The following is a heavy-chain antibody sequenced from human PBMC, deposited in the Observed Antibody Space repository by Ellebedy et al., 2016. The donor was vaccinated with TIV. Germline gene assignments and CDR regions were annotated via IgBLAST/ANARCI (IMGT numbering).Heavy chain of an antibody. Sequence: GESLKISCAASGFTFSSYGMHWVRQAPGKGLEWVAVIWYDGSNKYYADSVKGRFTISRDNSKNTLYLQMNSLTAEDTAVYYCARDPPRYFDWVDYYYYYGMDGWGQGTTVTVSS. V-gene: IGHV3-33*01. D-gene: IGHD3-9*01. CDR1: GFTFSSYG. CDR2: IWYDGSNK. J-gene: IGHJ6*02. CDR3: ARDPPRYFDWVDYYYYYGMDG.